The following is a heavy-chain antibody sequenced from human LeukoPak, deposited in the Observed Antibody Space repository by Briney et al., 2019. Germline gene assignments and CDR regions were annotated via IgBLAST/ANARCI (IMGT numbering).Heavy chain of an antibody. Sequence: GEALQISFKGSGYRFSTHWIGWGRQMPGKGLEWMGIIYPGDSETRYSPSFQGQVTISADKSIPPAYLQWSRLKASDTAMYYCARRIDFGHYSWHFDLWGRGTLVTVSS. V-gene: IGHV5-51*01. CDR2: IYPGDSET. D-gene: IGHD4-17*01. CDR3: ARRIDFGHYSWHFDL. CDR1: GYRFSTHW. J-gene: IGHJ2*01.